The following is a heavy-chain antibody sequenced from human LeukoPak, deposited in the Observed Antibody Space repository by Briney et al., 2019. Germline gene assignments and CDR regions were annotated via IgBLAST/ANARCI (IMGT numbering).Heavy chain of an antibody. CDR1: GGTLSSYA. V-gene: IGHV1-69*05. Sequence: SVKVSCKASGGTLSSYAISWVRQAPGQGLEWMGRIIPIFGTANYAQKFQGRVTITTDESTSTAYMELSSLRSEDTAVYYCARDPGLSGSYSLDYWGQGTLVTVSS. CDR2: IIPIFGTA. D-gene: IGHD1-26*01. CDR3: ARDPGLSGSYSLDY. J-gene: IGHJ4*02.